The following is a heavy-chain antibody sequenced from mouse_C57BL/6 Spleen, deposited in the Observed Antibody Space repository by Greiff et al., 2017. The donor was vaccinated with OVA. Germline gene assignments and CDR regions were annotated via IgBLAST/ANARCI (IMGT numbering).Heavy chain of an antibody. Sequence: QVQLQQSGPELVKPGASVKISCKASGYAFSSSWMHWVKQRPGQGLEWIGRIYPGDGDTNYNGKFKGKATLTADKSSSTADMQLSSLTSEDSAVYFCARKTLVITTVVEPAMDYWGQGTSVTVSS. CDR3: ARKTLVITTVVEPAMDY. CDR1: GYAFSSSW. CDR2: IYPGDGDT. V-gene: IGHV1-82*01. D-gene: IGHD1-1*01. J-gene: IGHJ4*01.